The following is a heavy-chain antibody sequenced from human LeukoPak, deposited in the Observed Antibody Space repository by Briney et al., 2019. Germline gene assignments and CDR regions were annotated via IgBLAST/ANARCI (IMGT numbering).Heavy chain of an antibody. D-gene: IGHD4-17*01. V-gene: IGHV1-3*01. CDR2: INAGNGNT. CDR3: ARTYGDTNWFDP. Sequence: ASVKVSCKGSGYTFTSYAMHWVRHGPGQRLEWMGWINAGNGNTKYSQKFQGRVTITRNTSITTAYMQLSSLRSEDTAVYYCARTYGDTNWFDPWGQGTLVTVSS. J-gene: IGHJ5*02. CDR1: GYTFTSYA.